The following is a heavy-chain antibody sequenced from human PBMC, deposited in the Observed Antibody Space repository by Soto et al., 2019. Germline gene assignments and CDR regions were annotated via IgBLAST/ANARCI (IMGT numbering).Heavy chain of an antibody. Sequence: PGGSLRLSCTASGFTFGDYAMSWVRQAPGKGLEWVGFIRSKAYGGTTEYAASVKGRFTISRDDSKSIAYLQMNSLKTEDTAVYYCTRDNRIGGYCSGGSCYSVDYYYYYGMDVWGQGTTVTVSS. CDR1: GFTFGDYA. J-gene: IGHJ6*02. D-gene: IGHD2-15*01. CDR2: IRSKAYGGTT. CDR3: TRDNRIGGYCSGGSCYSVDYYYYYGMDV. V-gene: IGHV3-49*04.